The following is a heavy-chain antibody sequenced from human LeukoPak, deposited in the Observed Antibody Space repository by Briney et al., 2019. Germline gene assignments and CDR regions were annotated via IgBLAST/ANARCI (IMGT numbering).Heavy chain of an antibody. Sequence: SQTLSLTCTVSGDSISSANYYWGWVRQPPGKGLEWIGYIYYSGSTYYNPSLKSRVTISSDMSKNQFSLKLSSETAADTAVYYCARDRKYHDFWSGYSDVWGQGTVVTVSS. V-gene: IGHV4-30-4*01. CDR1: GDSISSANYY. CDR3: ARDRKYHDFWSGYSDV. CDR2: IYYSGST. D-gene: IGHD3-3*01. J-gene: IGHJ3*01.